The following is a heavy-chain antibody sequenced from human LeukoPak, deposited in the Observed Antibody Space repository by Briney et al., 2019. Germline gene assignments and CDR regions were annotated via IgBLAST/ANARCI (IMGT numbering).Heavy chain of an antibody. CDR1: GFTFSSYS. D-gene: IGHD5-18*01. V-gene: IGHV3-48*01. CDR3: ARFATNRIQLWTNDAFDI. Sequence: PGGSLRLSCAASGFTFSSYSMNWVRQAPGKGLEWVSYISSSSSTIYYADSVKGRFTISRDNAKNSLYLQMNSLRAEDTAVYYCARFATNRIQLWTNDAFDIWGQGTMVTVSS. CDR2: ISSSSSTI. J-gene: IGHJ3*02.